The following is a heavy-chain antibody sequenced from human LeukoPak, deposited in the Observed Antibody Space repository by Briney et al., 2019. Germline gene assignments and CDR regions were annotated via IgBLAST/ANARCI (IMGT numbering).Heavy chain of an antibody. CDR2: IKPSGSEK. D-gene: IGHD2-21*02. CDR1: GFTFSNYW. Sequence: GGSLRLSCEGSGFTFSNYWMTWVRQAPEKGLEWVANIKPSGSEKHYADSVEGRFTISRDNAKNSLYLQMNSLRAEDTAVYYCARDLDTYVVLTAYDTFDIWGQGTMVTVSS. CDR3: ARDLDTYVVLTAYDTFDI. V-gene: IGHV3-7*01. J-gene: IGHJ3*02.